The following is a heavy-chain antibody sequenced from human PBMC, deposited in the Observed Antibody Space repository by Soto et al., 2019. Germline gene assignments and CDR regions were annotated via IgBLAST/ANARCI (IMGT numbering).Heavy chain of an antibody. CDR2: VYYSGST. Sequence: SEDLCLPCSVSGGFLSRGAYFLGWIRQPPGKGLEWIGYVYYSGSTSYNPSLETGVTISVDTSKNQFSLKLTSVTPADTAIYYCARVKRSTSRLDPWGQGTLVTVSS. V-gene: IGHV4-61*08. J-gene: IGHJ5*02. D-gene: IGHD1-26*01. CDR1: GGFLSRGAYF. CDR3: ARVKRSTSRLDP.